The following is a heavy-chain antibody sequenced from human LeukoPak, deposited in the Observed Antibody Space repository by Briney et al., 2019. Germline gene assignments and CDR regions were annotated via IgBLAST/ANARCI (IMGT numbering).Heavy chain of an antibody. CDR2: ISYDGSNK. J-gene: IGHJ4*02. CDR1: GFTFSSYG. V-gene: IGHV3-30*18. CDR3: AKVGYSGYDGFDY. D-gene: IGHD5-12*01. Sequence: GGSLRLSCAASGFTFSSYGMHWVRQAPGKGLEWVAVISYDGSNKYYADSVKGRFTISRDNSKNTLYLQMNSLRAEDTAVYYCAKVGYSGYDGFDYWGRGTLVTVSS.